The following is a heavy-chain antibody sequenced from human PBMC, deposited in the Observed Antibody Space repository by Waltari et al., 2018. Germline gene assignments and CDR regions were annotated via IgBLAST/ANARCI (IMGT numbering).Heavy chain of an antibody. CDR1: GYKFNSYG. Sequence: QLVQSDAEVKKPGASVQVSCKTSGYKFNSYGINWVRQAPGQGLESMGWISAYTGNPHYAQNFQGRVTMTRYTSTNTAYLELRGLTSDDTAVYYCARRWTSDWSDPWGQGTLVTVSS. J-gene: IGHJ5*02. CDR3: ARRWTSDWSDP. V-gene: IGHV1-18*01. CDR2: ISAYTGNP.